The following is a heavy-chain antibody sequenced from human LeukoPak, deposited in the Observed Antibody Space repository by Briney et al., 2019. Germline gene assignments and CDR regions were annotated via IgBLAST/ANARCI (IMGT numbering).Heavy chain of an antibody. D-gene: IGHD1-26*01. CDR3: AKDKASGSYQPYYFDY. CDR1: GFTLDDYA. V-gene: IGHV3-9*01. CDR2: ISWNSGSI. J-gene: IGHJ4*02. Sequence: TGGSLRLSCAASGFTLDDYAMLRVRHAQGKGLEWVSGISWNSGSIGYADSVKGRFTISRDNAKNSLYLQMNSLRAGDTALYYCAKDKASGSYQPYYFDYWGQGTLVTVSS.